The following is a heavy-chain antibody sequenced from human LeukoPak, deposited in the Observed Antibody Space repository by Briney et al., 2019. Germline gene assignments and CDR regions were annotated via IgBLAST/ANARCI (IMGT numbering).Heavy chain of an antibody. CDR3: ASGFSSSPYLDY. D-gene: IGHD6-6*01. J-gene: IGHJ4*02. CDR1: GFTFSTYY. V-gene: IGHV3-21*01. CDR2: ITGSRSYI. Sequence: GGSLRLSCAASGFTFSTYYMNWVRQPPGKGMEGVAFITGSRSYIYYTDSVKGRSTISRDNTKHSLFLQMTRLSNDDTAVYYCASGFSSSPYLDYWGQGTLVTVS.